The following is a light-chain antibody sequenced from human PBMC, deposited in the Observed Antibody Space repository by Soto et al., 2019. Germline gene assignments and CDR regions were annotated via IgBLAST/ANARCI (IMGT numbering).Light chain of an antibody. Sequence: QSVLTQPPSMSGAPGQRVTISCTGSSSNIGAGYDVHWYQQLPGTAPKLLIHGNNNRPSGVPDRFSASKSGTSASLAITGLQAEDEADYYCHSYDNSLSGSEVFGGGTKLTVL. V-gene: IGLV1-40*01. CDR1: SSNIGAGYD. CDR2: GNN. J-gene: IGLJ2*01. CDR3: HSYDNSLSGSEV.